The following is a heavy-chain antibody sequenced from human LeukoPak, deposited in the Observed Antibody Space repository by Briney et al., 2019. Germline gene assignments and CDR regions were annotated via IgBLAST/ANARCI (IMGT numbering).Heavy chain of an antibody. CDR2: MNPNSGNT. CDR3: ARAWWLRLSYFDY. D-gene: IGHD5-12*01. V-gene: IGHV1-8*01. J-gene: IGHJ4*02. CDR1: GYTFTSYD. Sequence: VASVKVSCKASGYTFTSYDINWVRQATGQGLEWMGWMNPNSGNTGYAQKFQGRVTMTRNTSISTAYMELSSLRSEDTAVYYCARAWWLRLSYFDYWGQGTLVTVSS.